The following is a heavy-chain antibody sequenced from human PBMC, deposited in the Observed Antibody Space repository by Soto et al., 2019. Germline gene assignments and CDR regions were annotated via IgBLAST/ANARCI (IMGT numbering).Heavy chain of an antibody. V-gene: IGHV3-23*01. D-gene: IGHD6-6*01. CDR2: ISGSGGST. J-gene: IGHJ4*02. Sequence: GGSLRLSCAASGFTFSSYAMSWVRQAPGKRLEWVSAISGSGGSTYYADYVKGRFTISRDNSKNTLYLQMNSLRAEDTAVYYCAKDPLGSDNDYWGQGTLVTVSS. CDR1: GFTFSSYA. CDR3: AKDPLGSDNDY.